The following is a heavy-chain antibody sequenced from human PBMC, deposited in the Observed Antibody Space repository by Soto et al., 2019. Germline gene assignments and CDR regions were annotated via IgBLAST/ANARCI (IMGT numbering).Heavy chain of an antibody. J-gene: IGHJ4*02. D-gene: IGHD5-18*01. CDR2: ISSSGSTI. CDR1: GFTFSDYY. CDR3: ARDYADTAMVM. Sequence: QVQLVESGGGLVKPAGSLRLSCAASGFTFSDYYMIWIRQAPGKGLEWVSYISSSGSTIYYADSVKGRFTISRDNAKNSLYLEMNSLRAEDTAVYYSARDYADTAMVMWGQGTLVTVSS. V-gene: IGHV3-11*01.